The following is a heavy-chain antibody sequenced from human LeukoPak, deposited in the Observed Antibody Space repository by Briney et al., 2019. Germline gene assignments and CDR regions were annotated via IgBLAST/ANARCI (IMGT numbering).Heavy chain of an antibody. CDR1: GGTFISYA. D-gene: IGHD4-11*01. J-gene: IGHJ6*02. Sequence: ASVKVSCKASGGTFISYAISWVRQAPGQGLEWMGGIIPIFGTANYAQKFQGRVTITADESTSTAYMELSSLRSEGTAVYYCARPSRRYSNPNYYYYYGMDVWGQGTTVTVSS. CDR2: IIPIFGTA. V-gene: IGHV1-69*13. CDR3: ARPSRRYSNPNYYYYYGMDV.